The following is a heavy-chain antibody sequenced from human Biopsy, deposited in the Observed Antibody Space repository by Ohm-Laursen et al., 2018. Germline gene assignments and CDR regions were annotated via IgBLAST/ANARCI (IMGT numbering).Heavy chain of an antibody. CDR2: MNPISGNT. CDR3: ARAVRYRLLSDP. V-gene: IGHV1-8*01. J-gene: IGHJ5*02. Sequence: AASAKVSCKASGYTFTTYDITWVRQATGQGPEWMGWMNPISGNTGYAHKFRGRATMTSDSSISTAYLEVSSLTFEDTAVYYCARAVRYRLLSDPWGQGTLVTASS. D-gene: IGHD2/OR15-2a*01. CDR1: GYTFTTYD.